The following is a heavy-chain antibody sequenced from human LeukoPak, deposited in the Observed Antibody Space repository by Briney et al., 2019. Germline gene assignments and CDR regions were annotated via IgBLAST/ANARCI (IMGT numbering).Heavy chain of an antibody. V-gene: IGHV4-59*01. CDR3: ARDVDSSGYFDY. CDR2: IYYSGST. Sequence: SETLSLTCTVSGGSISSYYWSWIRQPPGKGLEWIGHIYYSGSTNYNPSLKSRVTISVDTSKNQFSLKLSSVTAADTAVYYCARDVDSSGYFDYWGQGTLVTVSS. J-gene: IGHJ4*02. D-gene: IGHD3-22*01. CDR1: GGSISSYY.